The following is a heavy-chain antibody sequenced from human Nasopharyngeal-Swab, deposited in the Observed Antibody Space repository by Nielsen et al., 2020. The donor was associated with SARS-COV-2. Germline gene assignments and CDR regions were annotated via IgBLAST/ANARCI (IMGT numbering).Heavy chain of an antibody. Sequence: SETLSLTCTVSGGSISSYYWSWIRQPPGKGLEWIGYIYYSGSTNYNPSLKSRVTISVDTSKNQFSLKLTSVTATDTAVYYCARHSSGWYYFDYWGQGSLVTVSS. D-gene: IGHD6-19*01. CDR2: IYYSGST. CDR3: ARHSSGWYYFDY. J-gene: IGHJ4*02. V-gene: IGHV4-59*08. CDR1: GGSISSYY.